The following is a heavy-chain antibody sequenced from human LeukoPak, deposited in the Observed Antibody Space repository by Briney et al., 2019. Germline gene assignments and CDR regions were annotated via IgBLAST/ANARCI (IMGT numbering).Heavy chain of an antibody. CDR1: GGTFSSYA. J-gene: IGHJ4*02. V-gene: IGHV1-69*05. CDR2: TIPIFGTA. Sequence: GASVKVSCKASGGTFSSYAISWVRQAPGQGLEWMGRTIPIFGTANYAQKFQGRVTITTDESTSTAYMELSSLRSEDTAVYYCLVDTAMVTGEGFDYWGQGTLVTVSS. CDR3: LVDTAMVTGEGFDY. D-gene: IGHD5-18*01.